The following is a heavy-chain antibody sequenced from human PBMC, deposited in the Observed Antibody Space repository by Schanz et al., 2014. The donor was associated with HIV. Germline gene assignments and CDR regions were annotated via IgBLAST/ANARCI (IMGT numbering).Heavy chain of an antibody. CDR1: GFSFSTYD. V-gene: IGHV3-33*01. J-gene: IGHJ4*02. D-gene: IGHD1-26*01. CDR2: TWHDGSNE. CDR3: ARDLNVGRHFDH. Sequence: QVQLVESGGGVVQPGRSLRLSCAASGFSFSTYDMHWVRQAPGKGLEWVTFTWHDGSNEYYADSVKGRFTISRDNSKNTLYLHMNSLRTEDTAVYYCARDLNVGRHFDHWGQGTLVTVSS.